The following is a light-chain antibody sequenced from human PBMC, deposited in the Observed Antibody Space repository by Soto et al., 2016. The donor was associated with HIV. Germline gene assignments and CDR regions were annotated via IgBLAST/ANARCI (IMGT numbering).Light chain of an antibody. V-gene: IGLV3-21*03. CDR1: NVGSKS. Sequence: SYVLTQPPSLSVAPRKTARITCGGNNVGSKSVQWYQQKPGQAPILVLYDDSDRPSGIPERFSGSNSGDTAALTISRVEAGDEADYYCQVWGASTDLVVFGRRDQADRP. CDR2: DDS. J-gene: IGLJ2*01. CDR3: QVWGASTDLVV.